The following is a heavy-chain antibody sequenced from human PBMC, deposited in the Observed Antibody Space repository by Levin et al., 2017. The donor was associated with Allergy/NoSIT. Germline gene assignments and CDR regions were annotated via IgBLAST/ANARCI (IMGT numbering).Heavy chain of an antibody. CDR3: AKRGSSSWFGDDY. V-gene: IGHV3-23*01. CDR2: ISGSGIST. J-gene: IGHJ4*02. Sequence: LSLTCAASGFTFSTYAMTWVRQVPGKGLEWVSAISGSGISTFYADSVKGRFTISRDNSKNTLYLQMNSLRAGDTALYYCAKRGSSSWFGDDYWGQGTLVTVSS. D-gene: IGHD3-10*01. CDR1: GFTFSTYA.